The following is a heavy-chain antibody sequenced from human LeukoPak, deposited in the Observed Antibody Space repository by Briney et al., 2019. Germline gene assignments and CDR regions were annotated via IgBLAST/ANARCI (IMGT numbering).Heavy chain of an antibody. J-gene: IGHJ6*03. CDR1: GGSISSGSYY. Sequence: SETLSLTCTVSGGSISSGSYYWSWIRQPAGKGLEWIGRIYTSGSTNYNPSLKSRVTISVDTSKNQFSLKLSSVTAADTAVYYCARDATMPFYYYYYMDVWGKGTTVTISS. CDR2: IYTSGST. D-gene: IGHD2-2*01. V-gene: IGHV4-61*02. CDR3: ARDATMPFYYYYYMDV.